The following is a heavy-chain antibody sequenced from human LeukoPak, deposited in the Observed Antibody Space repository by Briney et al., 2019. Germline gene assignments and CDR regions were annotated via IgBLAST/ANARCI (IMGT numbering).Heavy chain of an antibody. Sequence: SVTLSXSASGFTFYDFAMLWLPQAPGKGRVWLTDISWDNGSISYADSVKVRFTISRDNVKNSLYLQKNSVRAEEMALYYCAKGRGIRIFGVIIHWGEGTLVTVSS. CDR3: AKGRGIRIFGVIIH. J-gene: IGHJ1*01. D-gene: IGHD3-3*01. V-gene: IGHV3-9*03. CDR2: ISWDNGSI. CDR1: GFTFYDFA.